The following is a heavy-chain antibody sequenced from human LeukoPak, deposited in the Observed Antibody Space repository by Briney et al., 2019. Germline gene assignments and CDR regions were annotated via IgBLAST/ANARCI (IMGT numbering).Heavy chain of an antibody. Sequence: GGSLRLSCAASGFTLSSYTMNWVRQAPGKGLEWVSYISSSSNTIYYADSVKGRFTISRDNAKNSLYLQMNSLRAEDTAVYYCARWALYYNYYMDVWGKGTTVTVPS. CDR3: ARWALYYNYYMDV. V-gene: IGHV3-48*01. CDR1: GFTLSSYT. J-gene: IGHJ6*03. CDR2: ISSSSNTI. D-gene: IGHD3-10*01.